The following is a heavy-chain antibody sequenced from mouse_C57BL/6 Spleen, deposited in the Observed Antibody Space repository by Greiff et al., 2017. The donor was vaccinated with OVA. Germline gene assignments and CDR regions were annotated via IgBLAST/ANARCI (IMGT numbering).Heavy chain of an antibody. V-gene: IGHV1-81*01. CDR2: IYPRSGNT. CDR3: ARNPITTVVATSFDY. Sequence: QVQLKESGAELARPGASVKLSCKASGYTFTSYGISWVKQRTGQGLEWIGEIYPRSGNTYYNEKFKGKATLTADKSSSTAYMELRSLTSEDSAVYFCARNPITTVVATSFDYWGQGTTLTVSS. CDR1: GYTFTSYG. D-gene: IGHD1-1*01. J-gene: IGHJ2*01.